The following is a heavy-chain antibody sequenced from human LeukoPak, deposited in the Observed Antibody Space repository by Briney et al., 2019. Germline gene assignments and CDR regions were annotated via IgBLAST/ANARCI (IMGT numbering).Heavy chain of an antibody. CDR1: GYTLTELS. CDR3: ATVRIGGVIWFDY. V-gene: IGHV1-24*01. Sequence: ASVKVSCKVSGYTLTELSMHWVRQAPGKGLEWMGGFDPEDGETIYAQKFQGRVTMTEDTSTDTAYMELSSLRSEDTAVYYCATVRIGGVIWFDYWAREPWSPSPQ. CDR2: FDPEDGET. J-gene: IGHJ4*02. D-gene: IGHD3-16*02.